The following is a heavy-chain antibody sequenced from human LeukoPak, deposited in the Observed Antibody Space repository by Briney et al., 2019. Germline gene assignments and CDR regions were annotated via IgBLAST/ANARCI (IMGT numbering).Heavy chain of an antibody. CDR2: INHSGST. J-gene: IGHJ5*02. CDR1: GGSFSGYY. CDR3: ARGFTLFDP. V-gene: IGHV4-34*01. D-gene: IGHD2/OR15-2a*01. Sequence: SETLSLTCAVYGGSFSGYYWSWIRQPPGKGLEWIGEINHSGSTNYNPSLKSRVTISVDTSKNQFSLKLSSVTAVDTALYYCARGFTLFDPWGQGTLVTVSS.